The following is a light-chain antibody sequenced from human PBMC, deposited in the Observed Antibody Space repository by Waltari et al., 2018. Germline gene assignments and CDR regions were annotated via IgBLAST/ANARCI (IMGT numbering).Light chain of an antibody. CDR3: QHSNNWPLT. V-gene: IGKV3-15*01. CDR2: GAS. CDR1: QSVSGN. J-gene: IGKJ4*01. Sequence: EIVMTQSPATLSVSAGERATLSCRASQSVSGNLAWYQQKPGQAPRLLIYGASTRAPGIPARFSGSGFGTDFTLTISSQQSEDYAVYFCQHSNNWPLTFGGGTKLEIK.